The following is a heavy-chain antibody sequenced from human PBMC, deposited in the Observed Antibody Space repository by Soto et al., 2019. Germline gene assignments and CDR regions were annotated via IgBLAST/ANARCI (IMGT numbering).Heavy chain of an antibody. Sequence: SETLSLTCNMSGDSYSISTYSWSWIRQPPGKALQWIGFIYQSGVTSYNPSLASRVSTSLDRSNNQCSLKLKSVTAADTAVYFCAGMPYTSGLRFDPWGPGTLVTVSS. CDR1: GDSYSISTYS. D-gene: IGHD6-19*01. CDR3: AGMPYTSGLRFDP. CDR2: IYQSGVT. J-gene: IGHJ5*02. V-gene: IGHV4-30-2*01.